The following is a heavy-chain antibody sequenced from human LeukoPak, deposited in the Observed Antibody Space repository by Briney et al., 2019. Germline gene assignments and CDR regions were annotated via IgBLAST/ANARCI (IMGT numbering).Heavy chain of an antibody. CDR3: ARRYCRGDRCYSGFDY. J-gene: IGHJ4*02. V-gene: IGHV4-59*08. CDR2: IYYSGST. D-gene: IGHD2-15*01. CDR1: GGSISSYY. Sequence: SETLSLTCTVSGGSISSYYWSWIRQPPGKGLEWIGYIYYSGSTNYNPSLKSRVTMSVDTSKNQFSLKLSSVTAADTAVYYCARRYCRGDRCYSGFDYWGQGALVTVSS.